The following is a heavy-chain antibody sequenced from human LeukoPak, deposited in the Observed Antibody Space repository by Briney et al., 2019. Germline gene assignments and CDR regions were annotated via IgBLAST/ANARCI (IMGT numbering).Heavy chain of an antibody. J-gene: IGHJ4*02. V-gene: IGHV3-23*01. CDR3: AKARSGWYVPDY. CDR2: ISGSGGST. CDR1: GFTFSSYG. Sequence: QSGGSLTLSCAASGFTFSSYGMSWVRQAPGKGLEWVSAISGSGGSTYYADSVKGRFTISRDNSKNTLYLQMNSLRAEDTAVYYCAKARSGWYVPDYWGQGTLVTVSS. D-gene: IGHD6-19*01.